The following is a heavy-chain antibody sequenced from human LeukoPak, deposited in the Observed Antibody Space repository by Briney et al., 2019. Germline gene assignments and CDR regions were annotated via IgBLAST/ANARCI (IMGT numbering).Heavy chain of an antibody. CDR1: GLTFSSQW. Sequence: GGSLRLSCVASGLTFSSQWMTWVRQAPGKGLEWLANIGGDGRRKFYEDSVEGRFTISRDNAKNSVYLQMNSLRVEDTAVYYCARDSGRREDYWGQGALVTVSS. J-gene: IGHJ4*02. CDR3: ARDSGRREDY. D-gene: IGHD2-15*01. V-gene: IGHV3-7*01. CDR2: IGGDGRRK.